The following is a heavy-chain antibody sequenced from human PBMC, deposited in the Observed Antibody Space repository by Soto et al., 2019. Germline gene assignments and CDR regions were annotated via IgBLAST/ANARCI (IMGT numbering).Heavy chain of an antibody. D-gene: IGHD5-12*01. J-gene: IGHJ4*02. CDR1: GFTFNNYW. CDR2: IKQDGSEK. CDR3: ASLRWLQTGIDY. Sequence: GGSLRLSCAASGFTFNNYWMSWVRQAPGKGLEWVANIKQDGSEKYYVDSVKGRFTISRDNAKNSLYLQVNSLRAEDTAVYYCASLRWLQTGIDYWGQGTLVTVSS. V-gene: IGHV3-7*03.